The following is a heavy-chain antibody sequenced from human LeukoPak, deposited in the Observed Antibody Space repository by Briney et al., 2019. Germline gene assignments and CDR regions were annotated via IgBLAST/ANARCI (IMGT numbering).Heavy chain of an antibody. Sequence: GGSLRLSCAVSGFTFSRYSMNWVRQAPGKGLEWVSNIRSSSSTINYADSVKGRFTISRDNAENSLYLQMNSLRDEDTAVYYCARDYDILTGYAYYYYGMDVWGQGTTVTVSS. V-gene: IGHV3-48*02. CDR3: ARDYDILTGYAYYYYGMDV. CDR1: GFTFSRYS. CDR2: IRSSSSTI. D-gene: IGHD3-9*01. J-gene: IGHJ6*02.